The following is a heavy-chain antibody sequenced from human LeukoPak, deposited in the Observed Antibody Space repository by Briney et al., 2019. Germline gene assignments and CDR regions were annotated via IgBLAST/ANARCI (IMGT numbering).Heavy chain of an antibody. V-gene: IGHV4-4*07. CDR2: IHSSGST. CDR3: VKSNSRYQPWTLDI. Sequence: PSETLSLTCTVSGESISSFYWSWIRQPAGKGLEWIGHIHSSGSTNYNPSLKSRVTMSVDTSKNQFSLKLSSVTAADTAMYYCVKSNSRYQPWTLDIWGRGTMVTVSS. CDR1: GESISSFY. J-gene: IGHJ3*02. D-gene: IGHD2-2*01.